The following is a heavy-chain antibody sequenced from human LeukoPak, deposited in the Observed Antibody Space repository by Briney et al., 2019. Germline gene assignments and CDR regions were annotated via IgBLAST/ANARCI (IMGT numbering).Heavy chain of an antibody. CDR3: ARATADSSTNLRH. J-gene: IGHJ4*02. Sequence: ASVKVSCKASGYTLTSYYMHWVRQAPGQGLEWMGMINPSGGGTSYAQQFQGSVTMTRDTSTSTVYMELSSLRSEDTAVYYCARATADSSTNLRHWGQGTLVTVSS. V-gene: IGHV1-46*01. D-gene: IGHD4-17*01. CDR1: GYTLTSYY. CDR2: INPSGGGT.